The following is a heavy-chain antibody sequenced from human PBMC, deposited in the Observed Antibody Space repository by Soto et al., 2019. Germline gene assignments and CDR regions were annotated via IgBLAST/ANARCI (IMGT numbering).Heavy chain of an antibody. V-gene: IGHV4-39*01. CDR1: GGSISSSSYY. D-gene: IGHD1-26*01. J-gene: IGHJ4*02. Sequence: QLQLQESGPGLVKPSETLSLTCTVSGGSISSSSYYWGWIRQPPGKGLEWIGSIYYSGSTYYNPSLKSRVTISVDTSKNQFSLKLSSVTAADTAVYYCARHSGFHRLDYAFDYWGQGTLVTVSS. CDR2: IYYSGST. CDR3: ARHSGFHRLDYAFDY.